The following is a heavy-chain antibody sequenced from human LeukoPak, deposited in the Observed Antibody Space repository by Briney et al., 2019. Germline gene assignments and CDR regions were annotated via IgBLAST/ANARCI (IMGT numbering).Heavy chain of an antibody. V-gene: IGHV4-39*07. CDR1: GGSISSSSYY. Sequence: KPSETLSLTCTVSGGSISSSSYYWGWIRQPPGKGLEWIGSIYYSGSTYYNPSLKSRVTMSVDTSKNQFSLKLSSVTAADTAVYYCARERYYYDSSGYHSDAFDIWGQGTMVTVSS. CDR2: IYYSGST. CDR3: ARERYYYDSSGYHSDAFDI. D-gene: IGHD3-22*01. J-gene: IGHJ3*02.